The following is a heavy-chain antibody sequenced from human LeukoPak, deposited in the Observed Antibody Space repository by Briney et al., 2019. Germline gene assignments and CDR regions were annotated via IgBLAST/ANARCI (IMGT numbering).Heavy chain of an antibody. Sequence: SETLSLTCVVSGGSLSGYYWGWIRQPPGKGLEWIGEIHHTGATTSNPSLKSRVSLSLDTSRNQLSLRLISVTAADTGPYFCARGLDKTFWYFDLWGRGTLVTVSS. D-gene: IGHD3-9*01. CDR3: ARGLDKTFWYFDL. V-gene: IGHV4-34*01. CDR1: GGSLSGYY. CDR2: IHHTGAT. J-gene: IGHJ2*01.